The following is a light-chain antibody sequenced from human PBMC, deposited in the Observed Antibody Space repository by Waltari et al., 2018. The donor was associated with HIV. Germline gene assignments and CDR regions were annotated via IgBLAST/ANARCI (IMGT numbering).Light chain of an antibody. CDR3: QSYDNTLGGVV. Sequence: QSVLSQPPSVSGAPGQHITIACAGTISNLGAGFAFNWYQQFPGVAPRIVISGNTNRPSGVTDRFSGSKSDTSASLAITGLRAEDEADYHCQSYDNTLGGVVFGGGTKLTVL. J-gene: IGLJ2*01. V-gene: IGLV1-40*01. CDR2: GNT. CDR1: ISNLGAGFA.